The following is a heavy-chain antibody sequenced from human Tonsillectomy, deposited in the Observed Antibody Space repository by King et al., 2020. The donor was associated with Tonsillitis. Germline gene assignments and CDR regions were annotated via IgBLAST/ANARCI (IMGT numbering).Heavy chain of an antibody. CDR2: IKQDGSEK. Sequence: VQLVQSGGGLVQPGGSLRLSCAASGITFSSYWMSWVRHTPGKGLEWVAHIKQDGSEKYYVDSVKGRFTISRDNAKNSLYLHMNSLRAEDMAVYYCATTSGPGGTFDFWGQGTMVTVSS. V-gene: IGHV3-7*03. CDR3: ATTSGPGGTFDF. CDR1: GITFSSYW. D-gene: IGHD3-16*01. J-gene: IGHJ3*01.